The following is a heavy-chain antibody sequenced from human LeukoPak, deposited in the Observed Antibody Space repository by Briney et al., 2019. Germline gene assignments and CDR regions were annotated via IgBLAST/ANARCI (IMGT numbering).Heavy chain of an antibody. CDR1: GFSFGTYS. D-gene: IGHD2-21*01. Sequence: GRSLRLSCVVSGFSFGTYSMHWARQVPGKGLEWVAVIWYDGSNEDYADSVKGRFTISRDNSKNTLYLQMNSLRAEDTAVYYCAKDGLAYCGGDCQADYYYYMDVWGKGTTVTVSS. J-gene: IGHJ6*03. CDR3: AKDGLAYCGGDCQADYYYYMDV. CDR2: IWYDGSNE. V-gene: IGHV3-33*06.